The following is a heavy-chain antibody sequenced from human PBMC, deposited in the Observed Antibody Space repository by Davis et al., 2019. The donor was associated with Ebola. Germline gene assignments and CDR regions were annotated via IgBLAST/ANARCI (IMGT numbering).Heavy chain of an antibody. Sequence: GESLKISCAASGFTFSTYSMSWVRQAPGKGLEWVADIKQDGSEKYYVDSVKGRFTISRDNAKESLFLQMNSLRAEDTAVYYCVTENWYRFESWGQGTLVTVSS. CDR3: VTENWYRFES. D-gene: IGHD1/OR15-1a*01. CDR1: GFTFSTYS. J-gene: IGHJ4*02. V-gene: IGHV3-7*03. CDR2: IKQDGSEK.